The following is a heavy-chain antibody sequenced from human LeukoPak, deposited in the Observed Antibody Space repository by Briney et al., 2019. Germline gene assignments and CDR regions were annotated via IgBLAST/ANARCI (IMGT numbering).Heavy chain of an antibody. V-gene: IGHV4-4*07. CDR3: ARTYDFWSGPTNWFDP. CDR2: VHISGST. CDR1: GDSINSYH. J-gene: IGHJ5*02. Sequence: SETLSLTCTASGDSINSYHWSWIRQSAGKGLQWIGRVHISGSTNYNPSLKSRVTISVDTSKNQFSLKLSSVTAADTAVYYCARTYDFWSGPTNWFDPWGQGTLVTVSS. D-gene: IGHD3-3*01.